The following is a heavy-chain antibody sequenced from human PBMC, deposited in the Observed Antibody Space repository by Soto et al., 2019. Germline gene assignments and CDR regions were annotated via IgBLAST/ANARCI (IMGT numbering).Heavy chain of an antibody. J-gene: IGHJ4*02. CDR3: ARGSGSFFPYFNY. CDR1: GYTFTSYA. D-gene: IGHD1-26*01. CDR2: IIADNGNT. V-gene: IGHV1-3*05. Sequence: QVHLVQSGAEEKKPGASVKVSCKASGYTFTSYAIHWVRQAPGQRLEWMGWIIADNGNTKYSQKFQGRVTITRDVSANTASLELISLRSEDTAVYYCARGSGSFFPYFNYWSQGTFVTVSS.